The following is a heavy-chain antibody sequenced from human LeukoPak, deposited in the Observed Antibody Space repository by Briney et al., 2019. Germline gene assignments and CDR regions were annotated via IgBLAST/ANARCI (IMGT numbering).Heavy chain of an antibody. CDR2: IQYDGSND. D-gene: IGHD3-22*01. Sequence: PGGSLRLSCAASGLTLSNFGMHWARQAPGKGLEWVAFIQYDGSNDLYADSVKGRFTVSRDNSKNTLFLQMNSLRAEDTAVYYCAKDRADSSGYYYFDYWGQGTLVTVSS. J-gene: IGHJ4*02. V-gene: IGHV3-30*02. CDR1: GLTLSNFG. CDR3: AKDRADSSGYYYFDY.